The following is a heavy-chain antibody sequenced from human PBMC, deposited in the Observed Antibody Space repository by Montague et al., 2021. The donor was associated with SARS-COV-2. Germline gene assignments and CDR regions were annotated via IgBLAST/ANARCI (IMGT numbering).Heavy chain of an antibody. J-gene: IGHJ4*02. CDR3: VRYSGWFYFDF. CDR1: EDSVSSNSDA. V-gene: IGHV6-1*01. CDR2: TYYRSKWYS. Sequence: CAISEDSVSSNSDAWSWIRQSPSRGLEWLGRTYYRSKWYSDYAPSVRGRLTVNPDASKNEFSLELNYVTPEDTAVYYCVRYSGWFYFDFWGQGTLVTVSS. D-gene: IGHD6-19*01.